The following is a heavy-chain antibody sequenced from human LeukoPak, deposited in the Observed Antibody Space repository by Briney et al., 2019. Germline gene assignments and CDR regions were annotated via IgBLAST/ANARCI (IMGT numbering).Heavy chain of an antibody. CDR2: ISGSGGST. V-gene: IGHV3-23*01. CDR1: GFAFATDT. CDR3: AKARITMVQVDAFDI. Sequence: GGSLRLSCAASGFAFATDTMNWVRQAPGKGLEWVSVISGSGGSTYYADSVKGRFTISRDNSKNTLYLQMNSLRAEDTAVYYCAKARITMVQVDAFDIWGQGTMVTVSS. J-gene: IGHJ3*02. D-gene: IGHD3-10*01.